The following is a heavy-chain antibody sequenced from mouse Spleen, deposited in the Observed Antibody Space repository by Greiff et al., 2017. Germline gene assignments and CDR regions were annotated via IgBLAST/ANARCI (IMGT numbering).Heavy chain of an antibody. CDR3: ARDRKNWDVFDY. Sequence: VHLVESGPGLVAPSQSLSITCTVSGFSLTSYGVHWVRQPPGKGLEWLGVIWAGGSTNYNSALMSRLSISKDNSKSQVFLKMNSLQTDDTAMYYCARDRKNWDVFDYWGQGTTLTVSS. D-gene: IGHD4-1*01. V-gene: IGHV2-9*02. CDR2: IWAGGST. J-gene: IGHJ2*01. CDR1: GFSLTSYG.